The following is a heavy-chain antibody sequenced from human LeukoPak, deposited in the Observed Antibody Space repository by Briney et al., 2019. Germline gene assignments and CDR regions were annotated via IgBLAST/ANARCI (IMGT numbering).Heavy chain of an antibody. J-gene: IGHJ6*03. D-gene: IGHD3-10*01. CDR2: IYTSGST. CDR3: ARPGRVRGVIVDYYYYHYMDV. V-gene: IGHV4-4*07. Sequence: SETLSLTCTVSGGSISSYYWSWIRQPAGKGLEWIGRIYTSGSTNYNPSLKSRVTMLVDTSKNQFSLKLSSVTAADTAVYYCARPGRVRGVIVDYYYYHYMDVWGKGTTVTVSS. CDR1: GGSISSYY.